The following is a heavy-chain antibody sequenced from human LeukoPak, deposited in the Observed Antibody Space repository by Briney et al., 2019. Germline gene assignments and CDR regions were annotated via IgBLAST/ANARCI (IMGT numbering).Heavy chain of an antibody. D-gene: IGHD3-3*01. Sequence: GGSLRLSCAASGFTFSSHAMHWVRQAPGKGLEWVAVISYDGSNKYYADSVKGRFTISRDNSKNTLYLQMNSLRAEDTAVYYCARLFMESENYFDYWGQGTLVTVSS. CDR1: GFTFSSHA. CDR3: ARLFMESENYFDY. V-gene: IGHV3-30-3*01. J-gene: IGHJ4*02. CDR2: ISYDGSNK.